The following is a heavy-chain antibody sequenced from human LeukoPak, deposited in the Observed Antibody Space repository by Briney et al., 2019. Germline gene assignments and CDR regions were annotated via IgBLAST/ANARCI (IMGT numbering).Heavy chain of an antibody. CDR2: FYPGDSDT. Sequence: GESLKISCKGSGYSFTSYWIGWVRQMPGKGLEWMGIFYPGDSDTRYSPSFQGQVTISADKSISTAYLQWSSLKASDTAMYYCARALSGSYYTDAFDIWGQGTMVTVSS. D-gene: IGHD1-26*01. CDR3: ARALSGSYYTDAFDI. CDR1: GYSFTSYW. V-gene: IGHV5-51*01. J-gene: IGHJ3*02.